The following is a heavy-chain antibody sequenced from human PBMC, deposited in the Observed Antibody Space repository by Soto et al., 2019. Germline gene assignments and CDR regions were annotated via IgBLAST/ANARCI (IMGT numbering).Heavy chain of an antibody. D-gene: IGHD3-3*01. J-gene: IGHJ6*02. V-gene: IGHV3-9*01. Sequence: GGPLRLSCAPSGFTFDDYAMHWVRQVPGKGLEWFSDISWNSDTIGYADSVKGRFTISRDNAKNFLYLQMNSLRGEDTALYYCAEDMAHYDFWSNNQRGVDVWGQGTTVTVSS. CDR2: ISWNSDTI. CDR3: AEDMAHYDFWSNNQRGVDV. CDR1: GFTFDDYA.